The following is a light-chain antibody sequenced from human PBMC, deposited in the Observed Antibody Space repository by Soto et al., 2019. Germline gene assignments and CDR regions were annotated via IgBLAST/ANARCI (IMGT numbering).Light chain of an antibody. V-gene: IGLV2-8*01. CDR1: SSDVGGNDY. CDR3: SSYADSPVV. CDR2: EVS. Sequence: QSALTQPPSASGSPGQSVTITCTGTSSDVGGNDYVSWYLPSPAKAPKLIIYEVSKRPSGVPDRFSGSKSGNTSSLTVSGLQVGDEGHYYWSSYADSPVVFGGGTKLTVL. J-gene: IGLJ2*01.